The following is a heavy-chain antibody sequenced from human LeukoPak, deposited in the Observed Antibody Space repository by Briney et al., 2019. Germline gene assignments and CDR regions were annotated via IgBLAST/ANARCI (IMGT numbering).Heavy chain of an antibody. CDR2: IKSRTDGSTT. J-gene: IGHJ4*02. Sequence: GGPLRLSCAASGFTFSNALMSWVRQAPGKGLEWVGRIKSRTDGSTTDYAAPVKGRFTISRDDSKNTLYLQMNSLKTEDTAVYYCTTEIAVAGTRDYWGQGTLVTVSS. D-gene: IGHD6-19*01. V-gene: IGHV3-15*01. CDR1: GFTFSNAL. CDR3: TTEIAVAGTRDY.